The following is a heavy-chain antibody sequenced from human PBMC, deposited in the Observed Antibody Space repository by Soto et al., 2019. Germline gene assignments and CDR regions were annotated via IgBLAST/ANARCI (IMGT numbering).Heavy chain of an antibody. D-gene: IGHD2-15*01. J-gene: IGHJ4*02. CDR1: GFTFSSYA. CDR3: ARGVLYYCSGGSCYLFDY. V-gene: IGHV3-30-3*01. CDR2: ISYDGSNK. Sequence: QVQLVESGGGVVQPGRSLRLSCAASGFTFSSYAMHWVRQAPGKGLEWVEVISYDGSNKYYADSVKGRFTISRDNSKNTLYLQMNSLRAEDTAVYYCARGVLYYCSGGSCYLFDYWGQGTLVTVSS.